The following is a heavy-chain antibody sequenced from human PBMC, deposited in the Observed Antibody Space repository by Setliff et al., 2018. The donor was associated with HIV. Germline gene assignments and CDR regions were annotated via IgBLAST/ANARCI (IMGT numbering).Heavy chain of an antibody. Sequence: SETLSLTCTVSGGSINTYYWSWIRQPPGQGLEWIGYIHYSGSSNYNPSLKSRVSISLDTPKKQFSLKLSSVTAANTAVYYCARRKSGSYFDAFDIWGQGTMVTVSS. CDR2: IHYSGSS. CDR1: GGSINTYY. D-gene: IGHD1-26*01. J-gene: IGHJ3*02. V-gene: IGHV4-59*08. CDR3: ARRKSGSYFDAFDI.